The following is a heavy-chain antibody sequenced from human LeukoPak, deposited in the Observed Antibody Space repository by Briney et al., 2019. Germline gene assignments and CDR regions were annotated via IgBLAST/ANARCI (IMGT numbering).Heavy chain of an antibody. CDR1: GFTFSSYW. V-gene: IGHV3-74*01. CDR3: AREGRWQLLNNWFDP. J-gene: IGHJ5*02. CDR2: INSDGSST. Sequence: GGSLRLSCAASGFTFSSYWMHWVRQAPGKGLVWVSRINSDGSSTSYAGSAKGRFTISRDNAKNTLYLQMNSLRAEDTAVYYCAREGRWQLLNNWFDPWGQGTLVTVSS. D-gene: IGHD2-15*01.